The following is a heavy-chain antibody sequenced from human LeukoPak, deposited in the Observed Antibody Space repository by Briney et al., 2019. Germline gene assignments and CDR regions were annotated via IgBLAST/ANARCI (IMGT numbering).Heavy chain of an antibody. D-gene: IGHD3-10*01. CDR3: TRLWFGEFAFDI. CDR2: IRSKANSYAT. V-gene: IGHV3-73*01. CDR1: GFTFSGSA. J-gene: IGHJ3*02. Sequence: GGSLRLSCAASGFTFSGSAMHWVRHASGKGLEWVGRIRSKANSYATAYAASVKGRFTISRDDSKNTAYLQMNSLKTEDTAVYYCTRLWFGEFAFDIWGQGTMVTVSS.